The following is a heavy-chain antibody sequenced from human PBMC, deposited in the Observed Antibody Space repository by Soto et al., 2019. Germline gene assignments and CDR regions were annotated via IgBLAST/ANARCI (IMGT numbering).Heavy chain of an antibody. J-gene: IGHJ3*02. CDR2: IIPIFGTA. D-gene: IGHD2-2*01. Sequence: SVKVSCKASGGTFSSYAISWVRQAPGQGLEWMGGIIPIFGTASYAQKFQGRVTITADKSTSTAYMELSSLRSEDTAVYYCARDSGTNDAFDIWGQGTMVTVSS. CDR1: GGTFSSYA. CDR3: ARDSGTNDAFDI. V-gene: IGHV1-69*06.